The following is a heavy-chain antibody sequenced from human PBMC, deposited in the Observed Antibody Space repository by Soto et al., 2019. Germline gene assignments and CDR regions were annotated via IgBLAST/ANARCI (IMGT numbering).Heavy chain of an antibody. Sequence: SETLSLTCAVYGGSFSGYYWSWIRQPPGKGLEWIGEINHSGSTNYNPSLKSRVTISVDTSKNQFSLKLSSVTAADTAVYYCARGLTTRMLRDTAMVMWFDPWGQGTLVTVSS. J-gene: IGHJ5*02. CDR2: INHSGST. CDR1: GGSFSGYY. V-gene: IGHV4-34*01. CDR3: ARGLTTRMLRDTAMVMWFDP. D-gene: IGHD5-18*01.